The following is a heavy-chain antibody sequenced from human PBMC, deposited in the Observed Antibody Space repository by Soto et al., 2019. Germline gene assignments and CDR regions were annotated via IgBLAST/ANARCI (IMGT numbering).Heavy chain of an antibody. CDR2: IYSSGSA. J-gene: IGHJ4*02. V-gene: IGHV4-4*07. CDR1: GGSIYTYS. D-gene: IGHD1-26*01. CDR3: ATIVGANDY. Sequence: SETLSLTCTVSGGSIYTYSWTWRRQPAVKGLEWIGHIYSSGSANYNPSLKSRVSMSVDTSKNQFSLKLNSVTAADTAVYYCATIVGANDYWGQGTLVTVSS.